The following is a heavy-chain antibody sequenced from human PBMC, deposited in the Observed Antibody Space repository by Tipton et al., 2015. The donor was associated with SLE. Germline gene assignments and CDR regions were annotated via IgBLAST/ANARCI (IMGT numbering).Heavy chain of an antibody. CDR1: GYSISSGYY. J-gene: IGHJ3*02. CDR2: IYHSGRT. D-gene: IGHD2-21*01. CDR3: SRDCGGCDAFDI. V-gene: IGHV4-38-2*02. Sequence: TLSLTCTVSGYSISSGYYWGWIRQPPGKGLEWIGSIYHSGRTYYNPSLKSRVTISVDTSKNQFSLKLSSVTAADTAVYYCSRDCGGCDAFDIWGQGTMVMGSS.